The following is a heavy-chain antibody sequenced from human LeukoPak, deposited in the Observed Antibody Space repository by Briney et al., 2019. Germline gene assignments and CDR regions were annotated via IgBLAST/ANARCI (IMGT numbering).Heavy chain of an antibody. CDR2: IYYSGST. V-gene: IGHV4-59*01. Sequence: PSETLSLTCAVYGGSFSGYYWSWIRQPPGKGLEWIGYIYYSGSTNYNPSLKSRVTISVDTSKNQFSLKLSSVTAADTAVYYCARDQRDGYTKRAYYYYYMDVWGKGTTVTVSS. D-gene: IGHD5-24*01. CDR1: GGSFSGYY. CDR3: ARDQRDGYTKRAYYYYYMDV. J-gene: IGHJ6*03.